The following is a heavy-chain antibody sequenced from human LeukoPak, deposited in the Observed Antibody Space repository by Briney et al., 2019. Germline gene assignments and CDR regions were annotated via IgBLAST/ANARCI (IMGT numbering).Heavy chain of an antibody. CDR3: ARDGTSTDDY. CDR1: GYTFINFG. D-gene: IGHD2-2*01. CDR2: ISGNNDNP. V-gene: IGHV1-18*01. J-gene: IGHJ4*02. Sequence: VASVRVSCKTSGYTFINFGINWVRQAPGQGLEWMGWISGNNDNPNYGQKFQGRFTVTTDSSTSTAYMELRNLRFDDTAVYYCARDGTSTDDYWGQGTLVTVSA.